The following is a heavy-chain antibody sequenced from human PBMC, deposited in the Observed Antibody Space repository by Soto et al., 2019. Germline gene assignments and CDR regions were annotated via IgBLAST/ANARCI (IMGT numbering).Heavy chain of an antibody. Sequence: EVQLVESGGGLVQPGGSLRLSCAASGFTFSNYDMHWIRQVTGKGLEWVSTIGTAGDTYYPGSVKGRFTISRENAKNSLYLQMNSLRAEDTAVYYCARARLISLYYFDYWGQGTLVTVSS. V-gene: IGHV3-13*01. D-gene: IGHD6-6*01. J-gene: IGHJ4*02. CDR3: ARARLISLYYFDY. CDR1: GFTFSNYD. CDR2: IGTAGDT.